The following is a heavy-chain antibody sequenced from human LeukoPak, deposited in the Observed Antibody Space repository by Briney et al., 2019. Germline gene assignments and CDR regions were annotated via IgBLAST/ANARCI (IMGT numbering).Heavy chain of an antibody. CDR3: ASTVLRYFDY. V-gene: IGHV3-53*01. Sequence: GGSLRLSCAASGFTLSSNYMSWVRQAPGKGLEWVSVIYSGGSTYYADSVTGRFTISRDNSKNTLYLRMNSLRAEDTAVYYCASTVLRYFDYWGQGTLVTVSS. CDR2: IYSGGST. D-gene: IGHD3-9*01. CDR1: GFTLSSNY. J-gene: IGHJ4*02.